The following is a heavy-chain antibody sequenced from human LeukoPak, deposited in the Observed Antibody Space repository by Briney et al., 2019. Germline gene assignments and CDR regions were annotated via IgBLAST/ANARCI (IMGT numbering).Heavy chain of an antibody. CDR2: VNPNSGNT. CDR1: GYTFTSYD. D-gene: IGHD5-12*01. Sequence: ASVNVSCKASGYTFTSYDINWVRQATGQGLEWMGWVNPNSGNTGYAQKFQGRVTMTRDTSISTAYMELSSLRSEDTAVYYCAKAGIVATMNADWFDPWGQGTLVTVSA. J-gene: IGHJ5*02. CDR3: AKAGIVATMNADWFDP. V-gene: IGHV1-8*01.